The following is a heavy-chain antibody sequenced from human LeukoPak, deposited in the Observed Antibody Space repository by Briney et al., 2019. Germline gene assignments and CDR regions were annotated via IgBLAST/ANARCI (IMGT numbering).Heavy chain of an antibody. CDR1: GFTFSSYS. CDR3: ARDGGYCSGGSCYSFDY. CDR2: ISSSSSYI. Sequence: GGSLRLSCAASGFTFSSYSMNWVRQAPGKGLEWVSSISSSSSYIYYADSVKGRFTISRDNAKNSLYLQMNSLRAEDTAVYYCARDGGYCSGGSCYSFDYWGRGTLVTVSS. D-gene: IGHD2-15*01. V-gene: IGHV3-21*01. J-gene: IGHJ4*02.